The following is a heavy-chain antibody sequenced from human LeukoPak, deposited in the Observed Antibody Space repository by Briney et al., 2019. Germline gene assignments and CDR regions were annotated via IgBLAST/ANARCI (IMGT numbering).Heavy chain of an antibody. CDR2: ISSISSFI. CDR1: GFAFRSFS. CDR3: ARDSEGLYGDFDTVNWLDP. D-gene: IGHD4-17*01. J-gene: IGHJ5*02. V-gene: IGHV3-21*01. Sequence: GESLRLSCTASGFAFRSFSMHWVRQAPGKGLEWVSSISSISSFIYYADSLEGRFTISRDNAQNSLYLQMNSLRAEDTAVYYCARDSEGLYGDFDTVNWLDPWGQGTLVTVSS.